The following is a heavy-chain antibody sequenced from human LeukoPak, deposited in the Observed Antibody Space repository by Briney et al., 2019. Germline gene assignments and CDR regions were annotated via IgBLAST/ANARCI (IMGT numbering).Heavy chain of an antibody. D-gene: IGHD2-2*02. CDR2: ISGSGGST. V-gene: IGHV3-23*01. Sequence: GGSLRLSCAASGFTFSSYAMSWVRQAPGKGLEWVSAISGSGGSTYYADSVKGRFTISRDNSKNTLYLQMNSLRAEDTAVYYCAKDRVRYCSSTSCYIGGGYYYYMDVWGKGTTVTVSS. CDR1: GFTFSSYA. J-gene: IGHJ6*03. CDR3: AKDRVRYCSSTSCYIGGGYYYYMDV.